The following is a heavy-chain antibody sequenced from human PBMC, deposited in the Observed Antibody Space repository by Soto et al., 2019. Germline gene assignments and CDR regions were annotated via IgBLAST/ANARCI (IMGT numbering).Heavy chain of an antibody. CDR1: GGSISRGGYY. Sequence: PSETLSLTCTVSGGSISRGGYYRTWIRQLPGKGLEWIGYIYYTGRTYYNPSLESRVTMSADTSKNQFSLKLSSVTVADTALYYCARDLYSHGQGFVAWGQGTLVTVSS. CDR2: IYYTGRT. D-gene: IGHD3-16*01. CDR3: ARDLYSHGQGFVA. V-gene: IGHV4-31*03. J-gene: IGHJ5*02.